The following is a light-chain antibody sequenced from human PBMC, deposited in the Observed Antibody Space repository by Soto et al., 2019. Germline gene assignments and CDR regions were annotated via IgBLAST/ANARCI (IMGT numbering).Light chain of an antibody. CDR2: GAS. Sequence: EIVLTQSPGTLSLSPGERTTLSCRASQSFTSTSLAWYQQKPGQSPSLLISGASRRAAGITDRFSGSGSGTDFTLTISRLESEDIAVYYCQQYDSSPRTFGQGTRVEIK. CDR1: QSFTSTS. CDR3: QQYDSSPRT. V-gene: IGKV3-20*01. J-gene: IGKJ1*01.